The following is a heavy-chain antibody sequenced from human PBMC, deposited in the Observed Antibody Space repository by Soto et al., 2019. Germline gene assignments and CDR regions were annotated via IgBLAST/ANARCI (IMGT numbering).Heavy chain of an antibody. CDR3: AKGRDYYGSGSYDAFDI. CDR2: ISYDGSNK. Sequence: GGSLRLSCAASGLTFSSYSMHWVRQAPGKGLEWVAVISYDGSNKYYADSVKGRFTISRDNSKNTLYLQMNSLRAEDTAVYYCAKGRDYYGSGSYDAFDIWGQGTMVTVSS. D-gene: IGHD3-10*01. CDR1: GLTFSSYS. V-gene: IGHV3-30*18. J-gene: IGHJ3*02.